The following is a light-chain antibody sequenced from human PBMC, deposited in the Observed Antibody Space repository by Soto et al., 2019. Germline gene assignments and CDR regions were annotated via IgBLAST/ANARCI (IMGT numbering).Light chain of an antibody. V-gene: IGKV1-39*01. J-gene: IGKJ1*01. CDR1: QTVGTF. CDR2: DAS. CDR3: QQSYSIRSWT. Sequence: IQMTQSPSSLSASVGDIVTITCRSSQTVGTFLNWYQQRQGRAPNILIYDASNLPTGVPSSFSGSGSGTDFTIPINSPQPEDFGTYYCQQSYSIRSWTFGQGPKVDIK.